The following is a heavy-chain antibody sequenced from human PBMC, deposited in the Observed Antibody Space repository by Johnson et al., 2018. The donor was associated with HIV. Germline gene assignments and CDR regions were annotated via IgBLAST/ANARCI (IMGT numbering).Heavy chain of an antibody. CDR2: ISGSGGTI. V-gene: IGHV3-11*04. Sequence: QVQLVESGGGLVKPGGSLRLSCAASGFTFSNAWMSWVRQAPGKGLEWVSYISGSGGTIYSADSVKGRFTTSRDNAKKSLYLQMNSLRAEDTAVYYCARSKDCSVGTCPDGFDIWGQGTMVTVSS. D-gene: IGHD2-15*01. CDR3: ARSKDCSVGTCPDGFDI. CDR1: GFTFSNAW. J-gene: IGHJ3*02.